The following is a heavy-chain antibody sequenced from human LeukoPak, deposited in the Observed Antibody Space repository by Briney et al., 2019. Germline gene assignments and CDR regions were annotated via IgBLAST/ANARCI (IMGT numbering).Heavy chain of an antibody. J-gene: IGHJ6*02. Sequence: ASVKVSCKASGYTFTSYGISWVRQAPGQGLEWMGWISAYNGNTNYAQKLQGRVTMTTDTSTSTAYMELRSLRSDDTAVYYGARKVPRYYYDGMDVWGQGTTVTVSS. CDR1: GYTFTSYG. CDR2: ISAYNGNT. V-gene: IGHV1-18*01. D-gene: IGHD1-1*01. CDR3: ARKVPRYYYDGMDV.